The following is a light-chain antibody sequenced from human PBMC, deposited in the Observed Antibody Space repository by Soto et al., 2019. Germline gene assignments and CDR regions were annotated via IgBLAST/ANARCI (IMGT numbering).Light chain of an antibody. V-gene: IGLV2-14*01. CDR2: EVS. J-gene: IGLJ3*02. CDR3: SSYTISSTWV. Sequence: QSALTQPASVSGSPGQSVTISCTGTSGDVGGYNYVPWYQQHPGKAPKLMIYEVSNRPSGISNRFSGSKSGNTASLTISGLQAEDEADYYCSSYTISSTWVFGGGTKLTVL. CDR1: SGDVGGYNY.